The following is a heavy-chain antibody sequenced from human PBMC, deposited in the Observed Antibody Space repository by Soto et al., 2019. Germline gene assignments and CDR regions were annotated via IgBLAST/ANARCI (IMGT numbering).Heavy chain of an antibody. D-gene: IGHD1-20*01. V-gene: IGHV4-59*01. CDR3: ARRYGPSFDY. J-gene: IGHJ4*02. Sequence: QVQLQESGPGLVKPSETLSLTCTVSGGSISSYYWSWIRQPPGKGLEWIGYIYYSGSTNYHPSLKSRVTISVDTSKNEFSLKLSSVTAADTAVFYCARRYGPSFDYWGQGTLVTVSS. CDR1: GGSISSYY. CDR2: IYYSGST.